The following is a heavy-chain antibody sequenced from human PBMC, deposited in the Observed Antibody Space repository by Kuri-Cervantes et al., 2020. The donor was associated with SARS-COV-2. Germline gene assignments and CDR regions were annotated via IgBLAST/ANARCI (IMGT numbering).Heavy chain of an antibody. CDR2: IGNSGSAI. V-gene: IGHV3-48*01. CDR3: ARERFDV. J-gene: IGHJ6*02. CDR1: GFAFSDYT. Sequence: GESLKISCAASGFAFSDYTMNWVRQAPGKGLEWGSYIGNSGSAINYADSVKGRFTISRDNVKNSVYVQMRSLRAEDTAVYYCARERFDVWGQGTTVTVSS.